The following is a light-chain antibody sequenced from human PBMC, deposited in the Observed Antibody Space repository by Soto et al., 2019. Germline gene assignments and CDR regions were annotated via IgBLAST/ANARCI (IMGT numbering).Light chain of an antibody. CDR1: QSVGDTY. CDR3: QQYGSSGT. V-gene: IGKV3-20*01. J-gene: IGKJ1*01. CDR2: STS. Sequence: EIVLTQSPGTLSLSPGERATLSCRASQSVGDTYLAWYQQKPGQAPRLLMYSTSIRATGIPDRFSGSGSGTDFTLTISRLEPEDFAVYYCQQYGSSGTFGQGTKVDIK.